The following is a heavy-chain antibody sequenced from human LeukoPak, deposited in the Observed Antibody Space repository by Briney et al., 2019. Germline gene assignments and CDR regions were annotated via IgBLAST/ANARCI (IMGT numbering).Heavy chain of an antibody. V-gene: IGHV4-34*01. J-gene: IGHJ4*02. CDR1: GGSFSGYY. D-gene: IGHD6-19*01. CDR3: ARGGIAVAGTRGAHGY. Sequence: PSETLSLTCAVYGGSFSGYYWSWIRQPPGKGLEWIGEINHSGSTNYNPSLKSRVTISVDTSKNQFSLKLSSVTAADMAVYYCARGGIAVAGTRGAHGYWGQGTLVTVSS. CDR2: INHSGST.